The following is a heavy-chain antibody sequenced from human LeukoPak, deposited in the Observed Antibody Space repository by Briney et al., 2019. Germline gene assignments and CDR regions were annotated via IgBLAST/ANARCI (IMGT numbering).Heavy chain of an antibody. J-gene: IGHJ4*02. CDR3: SSGGVTMRLGGLDY. D-gene: IGHD3-16*01. Sequence: LEGLSVTRMLSLYSISSGYYWGWIRQPPGKGLGWSGSFYHSGSPYYHPSLRSRVTISVDTSKNQFSLTLSAVPAARPAVCYCSSGGVTMRLGGLDYWGQGTLVTVSS. CDR2: FYHSGSP. CDR1: LYSISSGYY. V-gene: IGHV4-38-2*02.